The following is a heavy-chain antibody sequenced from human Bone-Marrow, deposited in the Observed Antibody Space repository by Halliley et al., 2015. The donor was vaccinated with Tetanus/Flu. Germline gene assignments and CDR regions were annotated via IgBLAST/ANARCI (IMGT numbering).Heavy chain of an antibody. CDR3: ARNLQGSGYYYREDAFDI. Sequence: TLSLTCTVSGGSISSSTYFWGWIRQPPGKGLEWIGNINYSGSTHYNPSLKSRVTISVDTSKNQFSLKLNSVTAADTAVYYCARNLQGSGYYYREDAFDIWGQGTVVTVPS. J-gene: IGHJ3*02. CDR1: GGSISSSTYF. V-gene: IGHV4-39*07. CDR2: INYSGST. D-gene: IGHD3-22*01.